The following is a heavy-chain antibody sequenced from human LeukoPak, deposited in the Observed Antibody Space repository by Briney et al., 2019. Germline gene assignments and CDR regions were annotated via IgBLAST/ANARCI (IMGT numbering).Heavy chain of an antibody. V-gene: IGHV4-39*01. J-gene: IGHJ4*02. Sequence: ASETLSLTCTVSGGSISSSSYYWGWIRQPPGKGLEWIGSIYYSGSTYYNPSLKSRVTISVDTSKNQFSLKLSSVTAADTAVYYCARHARITMIVVVFDYWGQGTLVTVSS. CDR1: GGSISSSSYY. CDR2: IYYSGST. CDR3: ARHARITMIVVVFDY. D-gene: IGHD3-22*01.